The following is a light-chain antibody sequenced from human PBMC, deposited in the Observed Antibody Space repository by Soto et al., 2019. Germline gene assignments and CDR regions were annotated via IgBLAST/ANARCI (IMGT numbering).Light chain of an antibody. CDR3: QQYNNWPRT. CDR1: QSVSSN. Sequence: ETVMTQSAATLSVSPGERATLSCRASQSVSSNLAWYQQKPGQAPRLLIYGASTRVTGIPARVSGSGSGTEFTRTISSLQPEDFAVYYWQQYNNWPRTFGQGTKVEIK. J-gene: IGKJ1*01. V-gene: IGKV3-15*01. CDR2: GAS.